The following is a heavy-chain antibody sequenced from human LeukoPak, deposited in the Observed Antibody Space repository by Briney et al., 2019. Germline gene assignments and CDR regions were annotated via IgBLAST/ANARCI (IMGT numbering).Heavy chain of an antibody. CDR2: INWNGGST. CDR3: AREMHCGGDCYSAFDY. CDR1: GFTFDDYG. J-gene: IGHJ4*02. Sequence: GGSLRLSCAASGFTFDDYGMSWVRPAPGKGLEWVSGINWNGGSTGYADSVKGRFTISRDNAKNSLYLQMNSLRAEDTALYYCAREMHCGGDCYSAFDYWGQGTLVTVSS. V-gene: IGHV3-20*04. D-gene: IGHD2-21*02.